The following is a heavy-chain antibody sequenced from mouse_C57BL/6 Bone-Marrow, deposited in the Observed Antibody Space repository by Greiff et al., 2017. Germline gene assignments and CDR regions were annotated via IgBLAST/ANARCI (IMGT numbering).Heavy chain of an antibody. Sequence: QVQLQQPGAELVRPGSSVKLSCKASGYTFTSYWMDWVKQRPGQGLEWIGNIYPSDSETHYNQKFKDKATLTVGKSSCTAYMQLSSLTSEDSAVYYCALWYFYAMDYWGQGTSVTVSS. CDR1: GYTFTSYW. J-gene: IGHJ4*01. CDR3: ALWYFYAMDY. V-gene: IGHV1-61*01. CDR2: IYPSDSET. D-gene: IGHD1-1*02.